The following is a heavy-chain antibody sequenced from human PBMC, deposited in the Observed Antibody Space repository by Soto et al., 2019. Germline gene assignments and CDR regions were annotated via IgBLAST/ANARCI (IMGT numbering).Heavy chain of an antibody. J-gene: IGHJ4*02. CDR3: ATMGTPATGLYFFDY. D-gene: IGHD2-15*01. CDR2: ISYSGST. V-gene: IGHV4-30-4*01. CDR1: GGSISSGDYY. Sequence: SETLSLTCTVSGGSISSGDYYWSWIRQPPGKGLEWIGYISYSGSTYYSTSLKSRVTISVDTSKSQFSLNLSFVTAADTSVYYCATMGTPATGLYFFDYWGQGSLVTVSS.